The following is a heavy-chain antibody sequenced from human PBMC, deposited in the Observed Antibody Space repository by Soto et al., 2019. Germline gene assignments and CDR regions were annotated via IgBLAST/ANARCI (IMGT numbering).Heavy chain of an antibody. V-gene: IGHV3-48*03. J-gene: IGHJ6*02. Sequence: HPGGYPGLSCAASGFTFSNFEMHWVRQAPGKGLEWVSYINTAGSTKYYAESVKGRFTISRDNARNSLFLQMNSLRAEDTAVYYCARAECSSPDCLSAYYSYGLEDWVQGSTVLVSS. CDR3: ARAECSSPDCLSAYYSYGLED. CDR1: GFTFSNFE. D-gene: IGHD3-9*01. CDR2: INTAGSTK.